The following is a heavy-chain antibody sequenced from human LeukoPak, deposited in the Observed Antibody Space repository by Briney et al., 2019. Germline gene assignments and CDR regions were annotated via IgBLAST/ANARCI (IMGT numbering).Heavy chain of an antibody. CDR2: ISSSGSTI. J-gene: IGHJ6*03. Sequence: GGSLRLSCAASGFTFSDYYMSWIRQAPGKGLEWVSYISSSGSTIYYADSVKGRFTISRDNAKNSLYLQMNSLRAEDTAVYYCARDALAAAGIRYYMGVWGKGTTVTVSS. D-gene: IGHD6-13*01. CDR1: GFTFSDYY. V-gene: IGHV3-11*04. CDR3: ARDALAAAGIRYYMGV.